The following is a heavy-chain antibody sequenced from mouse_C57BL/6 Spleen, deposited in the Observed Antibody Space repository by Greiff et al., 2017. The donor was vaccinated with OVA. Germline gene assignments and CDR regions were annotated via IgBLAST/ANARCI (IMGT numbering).Heavy chain of an antibody. D-gene: IGHD2-3*01. Sequence: EVQRVESGGGLVKPGGSLKLSCAASGFTFSSYTMSWVRQTPEKRLEWVATISGGGGNTYYPDSVKGRFTISRDNAKNTLYLQMSSLRSEDTALYYCARHAYDGYYGYWGQGTTLTVSS. CDR3: ARHAYDGYYGY. CDR1: GFTFSSYT. V-gene: IGHV5-9*01. J-gene: IGHJ2*01. CDR2: ISGGGGNT.